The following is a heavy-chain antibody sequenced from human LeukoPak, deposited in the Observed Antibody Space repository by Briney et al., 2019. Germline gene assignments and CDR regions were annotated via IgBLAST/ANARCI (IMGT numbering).Heavy chain of an antibody. CDR2: INEDGSST. Sequence: GGSLRLSCAASGYTFSTYWMHWIRQGPGKGLVWVSRINEDGSSTSYADSVRGRFTISRDNAKNTLYLQMNSLRAEDTAVYYCARAASILWFGESYLDYWGQGTLVTVSS. V-gene: IGHV3-74*01. CDR3: ARAASILWFGESYLDY. D-gene: IGHD3-10*01. CDR1: GYTFSTYW. J-gene: IGHJ4*02.